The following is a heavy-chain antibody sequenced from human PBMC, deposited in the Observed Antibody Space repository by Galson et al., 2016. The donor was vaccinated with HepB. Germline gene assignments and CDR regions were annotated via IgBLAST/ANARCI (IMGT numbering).Heavy chain of an antibody. Sequence: SLRLSCAGSGLIFSSFSFNWVRQAPGRGLEWVSSISSGVTHIYHAESVKGRFTISRDNAKNSLYLQMNSLRAEDTAVYYCARDANFDYWGQGTLVTVSS. CDR1: GLIFSSFS. CDR3: ARDANFDY. CDR2: ISSGVTHI. V-gene: IGHV3-21*01. J-gene: IGHJ4*02.